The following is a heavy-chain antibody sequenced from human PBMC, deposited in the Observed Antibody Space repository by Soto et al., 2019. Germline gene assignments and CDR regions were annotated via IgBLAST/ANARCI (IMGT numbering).Heavy chain of an antibody. D-gene: IGHD2-2*01. CDR1: GYTFTSYD. CDR3: ARFCRTSLPRGYYYYYMDV. V-gene: IGHV1-8*01. CDR2: MNPNSGNT. J-gene: IGHJ6*03. Sequence: ASVKVSCKASGYTFTSYDINWVRQATGQGLEWMGWMNPNSGNTGYAQKFQGRVTMTRNTSISTAYMELSSLRSEDTAVYYCARFCRTSLPRGYYYYYMDVWGKGTTVTVSS.